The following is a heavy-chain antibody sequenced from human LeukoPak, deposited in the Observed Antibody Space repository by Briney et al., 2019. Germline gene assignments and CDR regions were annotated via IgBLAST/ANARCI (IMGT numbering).Heavy chain of an antibody. D-gene: IGHD5-18*01. CDR2: ISGSGGST. Sequence: GGSLRLSCAASGFTFSSYAMSWVRQAPGKGLEWVSAISGSGGSTYYADSVKGRFTISRDNSKNTLYLQMNSLRAEDTAVYYCAKDNVDTAMVRAAFDIWGQGTMVTVSS. J-gene: IGHJ3*02. CDR1: GFTFSSYA. V-gene: IGHV3-23*01. CDR3: AKDNVDTAMVRAAFDI.